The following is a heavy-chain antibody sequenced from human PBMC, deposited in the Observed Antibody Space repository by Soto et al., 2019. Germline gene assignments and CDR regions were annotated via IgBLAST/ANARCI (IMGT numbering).Heavy chain of an antibody. J-gene: IGHJ5*02. V-gene: IGHV4-39*01. CDR1: GGSISSSSYY. Sequence: QLQLQESGPGLVKPSETLSLTCTVSGGSISSSSYYWGWIRQPPGKGLEWIGSIYYSGSTYYNPSLKSRVTISVDSSKNQFSLKLSSVSAADSAVHYCARLRFPPYYYGSGTYSNWLDPWGQGTLVTVSS. D-gene: IGHD3-10*01. CDR2: IYYSGST. CDR3: ARLRFPPYYYGSGTYSNWLDP.